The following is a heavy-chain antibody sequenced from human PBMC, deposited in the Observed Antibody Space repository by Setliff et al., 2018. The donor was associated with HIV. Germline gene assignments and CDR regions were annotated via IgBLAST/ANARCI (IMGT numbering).Heavy chain of an antibody. J-gene: IGHJ4*02. CDR3: AREFPGGAYGFDY. Sequence: ASVKVSCKASGHSFTTYCLHWVRQAPGQGLEWMGRINPSGGEPSYAQMFQGRVTMTRDTSTSTVYMDLSSLSFEDTAVYSCAREFPGGAYGFDYGGQGTLVTVSS. CDR2: INPSGGEP. CDR1: GHSFTTYC. D-gene: IGHD3-10*01. V-gene: IGHV1-46*01.